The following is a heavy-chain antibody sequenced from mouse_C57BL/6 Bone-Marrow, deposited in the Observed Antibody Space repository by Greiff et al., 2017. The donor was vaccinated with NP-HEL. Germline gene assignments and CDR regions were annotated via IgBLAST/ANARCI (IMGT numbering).Heavy chain of an antibody. CDR3: ASGIPAY. CDR1: GYAFSSSW. D-gene: IGHD4-1*01. Sequence: QVQLQQSGPELVKPGASVKISCKASGYAFSSSWMNWVKQRPGKGLEWIGRIYPGDGDTNYNGKCKGKATLTADKSSSTAYMQLSSLTSEDSAVYFCASGIPAYWGQGTTLTVSS. CDR2: IYPGDGDT. J-gene: IGHJ2*01. V-gene: IGHV1-82*01.